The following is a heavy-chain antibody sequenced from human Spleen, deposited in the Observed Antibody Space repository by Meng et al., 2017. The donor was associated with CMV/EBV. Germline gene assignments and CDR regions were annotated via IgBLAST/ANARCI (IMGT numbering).Heavy chain of an antibody. CDR1: GFTFSNYA. D-gene: IGHD3-3*01. Sequence: GGSLRLSCDVSGFTFSNYAMSWVRQAPGKGLEWVSAISGSGGSTYYADSVKGRFTISRDNSRNTLYLQMNSLRPEDTAVYYCARGDTDYDFWSGYPHNSLFDYWGQGTVVTVSS. V-gene: IGHV3-23*01. CDR3: ARGDTDYDFWSGYPHNSLFDY. CDR2: ISGSGGST. J-gene: IGHJ4*02.